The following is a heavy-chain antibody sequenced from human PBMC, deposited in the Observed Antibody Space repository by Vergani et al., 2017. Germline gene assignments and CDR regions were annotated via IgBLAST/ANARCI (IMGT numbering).Heavy chain of an antibody. V-gene: IGHV3-15*01. CDR3: STGIMVAHYYYYGMDV. CDR1: GFTFSNAW. J-gene: IGHJ6*04. D-gene: IGHD2-21*01. Sequence: EVQLVESGGGLVKPGGSLRLSCAASGFTFSNAWMSWVRQAPGKGLGWVGRMKSKNDGGTTDYAAPVKGRFTISIDDSKTTLYLKMNSLKTGDTAVYYCSTGIMVAHYYYYGMDVWGKGTTVTVSS. CDR2: MKSKNDGGTT.